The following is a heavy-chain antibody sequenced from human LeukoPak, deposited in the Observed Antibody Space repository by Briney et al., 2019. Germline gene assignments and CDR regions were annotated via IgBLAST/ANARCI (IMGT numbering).Heavy chain of an antibody. CDR2: ISYDGTNK. D-gene: IGHD2-21*02. CDR1: GSTFTNYA. J-gene: IGHJ4*02. CDR3: ARGFVLGAAKNYFDY. Sequence: PGGSLRLSCAASGSTFTNYALHWVRQAPGKGLEWVAVISYDGTNKYYADSVKGRFTISRDNSKNTLSLQMNSLRAEGTALYYCARGFVLGAAKNYFDYWGQGALVTVSS. V-gene: IGHV3-30-3*01.